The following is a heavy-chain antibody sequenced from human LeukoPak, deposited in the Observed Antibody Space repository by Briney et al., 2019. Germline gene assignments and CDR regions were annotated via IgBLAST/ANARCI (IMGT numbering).Heavy chain of an antibody. V-gene: IGHV1-2*02. CDR2: INPNSGRT. Sequence: ASAKVSCKTSGYSFNDYYLHWVRQAPGQGLEWMGWINPNSGRTHYAPKFRGRVTLTTDTSITTAYMELSSLISGDTALYYCARDSSDILTGYYHFWGQGTLVTVSS. D-gene: IGHD3-9*01. CDR1: GYSFNDYY. CDR3: ARDSSDILTGYYHF. J-gene: IGHJ4*02.